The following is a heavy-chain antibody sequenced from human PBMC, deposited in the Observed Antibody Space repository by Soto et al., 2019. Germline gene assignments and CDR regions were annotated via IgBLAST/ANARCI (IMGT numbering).Heavy chain of an antibody. V-gene: IGHV3-74*01. Sequence: GGSLRLSCAASGFTFSRDWMHWVRQAPGKGLVWVSRVNSDGSTINYADSVKGRFTISRDNAKNTLYLQMNSLRVDDTAKYYCVRWPEHWGQGTLVTVSS. D-gene: IGHD1-1*01. CDR2: VNSDGSTI. J-gene: IGHJ4*01. CDR1: GFTFSRDW. CDR3: VRWPEH.